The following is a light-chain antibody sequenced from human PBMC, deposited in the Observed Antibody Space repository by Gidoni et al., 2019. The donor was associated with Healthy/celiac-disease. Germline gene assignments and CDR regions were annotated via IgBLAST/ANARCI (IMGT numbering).Light chain of an antibody. CDR3: AAWDDSLNGVV. CDR2: SNA. J-gene: IGLJ2*01. Sequence: QSALTQPPSASGTPGQRVTISCSGSSSNIGSNTVNWYQQLPGTAPKLLIYSNAYRPSGVPDRFSGSKSGTSASLAISGLQSEDEADYYCAAWDDSLNGVVFGGGTKLTVL. CDR1: SSNIGSNT. V-gene: IGLV1-44*01.